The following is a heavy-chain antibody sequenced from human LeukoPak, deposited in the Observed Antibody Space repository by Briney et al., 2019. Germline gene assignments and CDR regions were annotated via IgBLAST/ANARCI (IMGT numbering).Heavy chain of an antibody. D-gene: IGHD5-24*01. CDR3: AKDGGWLQFNYYYYMDL. CDR1: GFTFSSYG. V-gene: IGHV3-30*02. CDR2: IWYDGSNK. J-gene: IGHJ6*03. Sequence: PGGSLRLSCAASGFTFSSYGMHWVRQAPGKGLEWVAFIWYDGSNKYYADSVKGRFTISRDNSKNTLYLQMNSLKAEDTAVYYCAKDGGWLQFNYYYYMDLWGKGTTVSVSS.